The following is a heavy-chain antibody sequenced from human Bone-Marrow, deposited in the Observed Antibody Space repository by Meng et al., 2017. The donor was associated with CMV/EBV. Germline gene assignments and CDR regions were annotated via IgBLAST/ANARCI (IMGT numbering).Heavy chain of an antibody. CDR3: ARNHWSCDFWSGYSIDY. D-gene: IGHD3-3*01. Sequence: QVQLGQSGAEEKKPGASVKVSCKASGYNFTSYGISWVRQAPGQGLEWMGWISAYNGNTNYAQKLQGRVTMTTDTSTSTAYMELRSLRSDDTAVYYCARNHWSCDFWSGYSIDYWGQGTLVTVSS. CDR2: ISAYNGNT. CDR1: GYNFTSYG. J-gene: IGHJ4*02. V-gene: IGHV1-18*01.